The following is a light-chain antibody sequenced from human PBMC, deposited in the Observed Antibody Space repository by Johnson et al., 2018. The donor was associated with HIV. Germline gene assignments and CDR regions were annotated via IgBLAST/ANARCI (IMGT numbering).Light chain of an antibody. V-gene: IGLV1-51*02. CDR1: SSNIGNNY. CDR2: ENN. CDR3: GPGDNSLSTGAV. Sequence: QSVLTQPPSVSAAPGQKVTISCSGSSSNIGNNYVSWYQQLPGTAPKLLIYENNKRPSGIPDRFSGSKSGTSATLGIAGLQTGDEADYYCGPGDNSLSTGAVCGTGTKVTVL. J-gene: IGLJ1*01.